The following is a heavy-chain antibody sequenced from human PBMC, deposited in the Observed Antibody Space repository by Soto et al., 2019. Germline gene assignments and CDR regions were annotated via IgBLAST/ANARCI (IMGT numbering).Heavy chain of an antibody. CDR2: IYHNGIT. J-gene: IGHJ4*02. Sequence: SETLSLTCRVPGTSISRSYWWAWSRQSPGKGLEWIGEIYHNGITKYNPSLKSRVSMSIDKSNNQFSLKLTSVTAADTAVYYCATVPPRIVVVLAEFPAWGQGTLVTVSS. V-gene: IGHV4-4*02. CDR1: GTSISRSYW. D-gene: IGHD2-21*01. CDR3: ATVPPRIVVVLAEFPA.